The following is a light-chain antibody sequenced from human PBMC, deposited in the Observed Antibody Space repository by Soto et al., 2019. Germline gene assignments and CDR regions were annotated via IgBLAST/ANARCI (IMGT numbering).Light chain of an antibody. V-gene: IGLV2-14*01. Sequence: QSALTQPASVSGSPGQSITIYCTGTSSDVGGYNYVSWYQQHPGKAPKLIIYEVSNRPSGVSNRFSGSKSGNTASLTISGLQAEDEADYYCNSYTSKSTGVFGTGTKRTVL. CDR3: NSYTSKSTGV. CDR1: SSDVGGYNY. J-gene: IGLJ1*01. CDR2: EVS.